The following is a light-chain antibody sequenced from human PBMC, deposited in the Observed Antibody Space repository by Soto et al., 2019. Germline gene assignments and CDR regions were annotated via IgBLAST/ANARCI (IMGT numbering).Light chain of an antibody. CDR1: QTISSW. CDR3: QHYSSYSEA. CDR2: KVS. Sequence: DIQMTQSPSTLSGSVGDRVTITCRASQTISSWLARYQQKPGKAPKLLIYKVSTLKSGVPSRFRGSGSGTEFTLTISSLQTEDGANYYCQHYSSYSEAFGQGTKLELK. J-gene: IGKJ1*01. V-gene: IGKV1-5*03.